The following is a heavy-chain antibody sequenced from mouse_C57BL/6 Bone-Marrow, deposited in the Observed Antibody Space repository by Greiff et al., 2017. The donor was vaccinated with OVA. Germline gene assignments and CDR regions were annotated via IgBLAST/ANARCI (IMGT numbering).Heavy chain of an antibody. V-gene: IGHV1-55*01. Sequence: QVQLQQPGAELVKPGASVKMSCKASGYTFTSYWITWVKQRPGQGLEWIGDIYPGSGSTNYNEKFKSKATLTVDTSSSTAYMQLSSLTSDDSAVYYCASYYGSSRAMDYWGQGTSVTVSS. CDR2: IYPGSGST. CDR1: GYTFTSYW. D-gene: IGHD1-1*01. J-gene: IGHJ4*01. CDR3: ASYYGSSRAMDY.